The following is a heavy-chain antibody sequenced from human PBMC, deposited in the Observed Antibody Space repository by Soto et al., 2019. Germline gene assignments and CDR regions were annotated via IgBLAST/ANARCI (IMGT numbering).Heavy chain of an antibody. CDR1: GFAFSTYE. D-gene: IGHD3-22*01. CDR3: VSGYYEILWDY. Sequence: GGSLRLSCEASGFAFSTYEMNWVRQAPGKGLEWVSYISRSGDIIYYADSVKGRFTISRDNAKNSLFLQMNSLRGEDTAVYYCVSGYYEILWDYWGQGTLVTVSS. V-gene: IGHV3-48*03. J-gene: IGHJ4*02. CDR2: ISRSGDII.